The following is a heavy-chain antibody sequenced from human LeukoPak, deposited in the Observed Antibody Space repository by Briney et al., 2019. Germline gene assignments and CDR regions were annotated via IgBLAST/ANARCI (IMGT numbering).Heavy chain of an antibody. D-gene: IGHD2-21*02. J-gene: IGHJ4*02. V-gene: IGHV3-21*01. CDR1: GFTFSTYG. CDR3: ARDRPRYCGGDCFAGPFDY. CDR2: ISSSSSYI. Sequence: PGGSLRLSCAASGFTFSTYGMTWVRQAPGKGLEWVSSISSSSSYIYYADSVKGRFTISRDNAKNSLYLQMNSLRAEDTAVYYCARDRPRYCGGDCFAGPFDYWGQGTLVTVSS.